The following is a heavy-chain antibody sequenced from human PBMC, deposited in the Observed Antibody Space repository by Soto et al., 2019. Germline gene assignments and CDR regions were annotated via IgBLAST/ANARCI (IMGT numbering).Heavy chain of an antibody. CDR2: IRSKAYGGTT. Sequence: GGSLRLSCTASGFTFSDYTMSWFRQAPGKGLEWVGFIRSKAYGGTTEHAASVKGRFTISRDDSKSIAYLQMNSLKAEDTAVYHCTRDGRYSGYPPTAFWGQGTQVTVSS. J-gene: IGHJ4*02. CDR1: GFTFSDYT. V-gene: IGHV3-49*03. D-gene: IGHD5-12*01. CDR3: TRDGRYSGYPPTAF.